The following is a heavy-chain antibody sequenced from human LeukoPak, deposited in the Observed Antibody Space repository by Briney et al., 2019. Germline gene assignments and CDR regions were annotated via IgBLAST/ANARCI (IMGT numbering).Heavy chain of an antibody. CDR2: INHSGST. CDR1: GGSFSGYY. D-gene: IGHD2-2*01. Sequence: SETLSLTCAVYGGSFSGYYWSWMRQPPGKGLEWIGEINHSGSTNYNPSLKSRVTISVDTSKNQFSLKLSSVTAADTAVYYCARGGGYCSSTSCYPHYYYMDVWGKGTTVTLSS. J-gene: IGHJ6*03. V-gene: IGHV4-34*01. CDR3: ARGGGYCSSTSCYPHYYYMDV.